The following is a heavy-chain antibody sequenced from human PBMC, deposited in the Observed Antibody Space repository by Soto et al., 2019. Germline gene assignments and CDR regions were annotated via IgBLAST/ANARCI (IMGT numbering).Heavy chain of an antibody. J-gene: IGHJ6*02. CDR3: AKTTSLEDYYGLDV. V-gene: IGHV3-30*18. D-gene: IGHD2-2*01. Sequence: HVQLVESGGGVVQPGRSLRLSCAASGFTFGSYGMHWIRQAPGKGLEWVALISYDGSNKIYVDSVKGRFTISRDNSNDTLYLQLNSLRIEDTAVYYCAKTTSLEDYYGLDVWGQGTTVTVSS. CDR2: ISYDGSNK. CDR1: GFTFGSYG.